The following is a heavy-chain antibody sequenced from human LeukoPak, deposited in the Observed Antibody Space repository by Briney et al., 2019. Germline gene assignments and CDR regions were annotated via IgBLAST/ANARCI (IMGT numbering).Heavy chain of an antibody. CDR1: GGTFSSYA. D-gene: IGHD6-19*01. Sequence: SVKVSCKASGGTFSSYAISWVRQAPGQGPEWMGRIIPILGIANYAQKFQGRVTITADKSTSTAYMELSSLRSEDTAVYYCARARIAVAGTGDYWGQGTLVTVSS. V-gene: IGHV1-69*04. CDR3: ARARIAVAGTGDY. J-gene: IGHJ4*02. CDR2: IIPILGIA.